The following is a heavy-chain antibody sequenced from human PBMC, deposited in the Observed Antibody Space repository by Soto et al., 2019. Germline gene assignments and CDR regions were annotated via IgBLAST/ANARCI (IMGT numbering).Heavy chain of an antibody. CDR1: GGSISSYY. CDR2: IYYSGST. Sequence: ETLSLTGTVCGGSISSYYWSWIRQPPGKGLEWIGYIYYSGSTNYNPSLKSRVTISVDTSKTQFSLKLSSVTAADTAVYYCARTSLSGLPRGWFDPWGQGTLVTVSS. J-gene: IGHJ5*02. V-gene: IGHV4-59*01. D-gene: IGHD3-3*01. CDR3: ARTSLSGLPRGWFDP.